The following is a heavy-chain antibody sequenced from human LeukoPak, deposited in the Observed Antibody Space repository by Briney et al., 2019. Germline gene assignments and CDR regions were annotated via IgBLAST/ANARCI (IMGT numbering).Heavy chain of an antibody. J-gene: IGHJ4*02. V-gene: IGHV4-39*01. Sequence: PSETLSLTCTVSGGSISSSNYFWAWVRQPRGKGLEWIATIYYSGSTYYNPSLKSRVTISVDTSTKQFSLKLSSVTAADTAVYYCARYFYNSSWPRGCCFDYWGQGTLVTVSS. D-gene: IGHD6-13*01. CDR2: IYYSGST. CDR3: ARYFYNSSWPRGCCFDY. CDR1: GGSISSSNYF.